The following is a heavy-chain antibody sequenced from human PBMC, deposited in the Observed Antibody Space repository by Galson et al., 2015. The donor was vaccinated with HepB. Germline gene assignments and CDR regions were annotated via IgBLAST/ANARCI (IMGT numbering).Heavy chain of an antibody. Sequence: SVKVSCKASGYTFTGYYMHWVRQAPGQGLEWMGWINPNSGGTNYAQKFQGGVTMTRDTSISTAYMELSRLRSDDTAVYYCARRNVVVPAATNYYYYYYMDVWGKGTTVTVSS. J-gene: IGHJ6*03. CDR2: INPNSGGT. CDR3: ARRNVVVPAATNYYYYYYMDV. D-gene: IGHD2-2*01. V-gene: IGHV1-2*02. CDR1: GYTFTGYY.